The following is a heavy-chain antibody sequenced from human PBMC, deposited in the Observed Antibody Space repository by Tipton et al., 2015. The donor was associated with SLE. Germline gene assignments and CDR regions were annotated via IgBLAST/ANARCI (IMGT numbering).Heavy chain of an antibody. CDR2: IIPFLDFP. CDR3: ARDHMEV. Sequence: QSGPEVKKPGASVKVSCKASGYTFTTYGVSWVRQAPGQGLEWMGRIIPFLDFPNYAQRFQGRVTITADKSTSTTYMDLSNLRSEDTAVYFCARDHMEVWGQGTLITVSS. D-gene: IGHD3-3*01. J-gene: IGHJ4*02. CDR1: GYTFTTYG. V-gene: IGHV1-69*04.